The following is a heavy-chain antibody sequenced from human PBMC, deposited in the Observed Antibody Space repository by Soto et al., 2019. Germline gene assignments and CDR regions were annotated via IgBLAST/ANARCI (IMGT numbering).Heavy chain of an antibody. CDR2: ISAYNGNT. D-gene: IGHD6-19*01. Sequence: ASVKVSCKASGYTFTSYGISWVRQAPGQGLEWMGWISAYNGNTNYAQKLQGRVTMTPDTSTSTAYMELRSLRSDDTAVYYCAIAVASSDAFDIRGQGTMVTDSS. J-gene: IGHJ3*02. CDR1: GYTFTSYG. CDR3: AIAVASSDAFDI. V-gene: IGHV1-18*01.